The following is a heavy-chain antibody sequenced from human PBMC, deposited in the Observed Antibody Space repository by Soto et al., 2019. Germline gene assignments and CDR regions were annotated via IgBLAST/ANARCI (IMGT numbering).Heavy chain of an antibody. CDR3: AHRSSYYDSSGLGFDS. J-gene: IGHJ4*02. CDR2: IYWADDK. D-gene: IGHD3-22*01. CDR1: GFSLSTSGVG. Sequence: QITLKESGPTLVKPTQTLTLTCTFSGFSLSTSGVGVGWIRQPPGKALEWLALIYWADDKRYSPSLKNRPTITKDTSKNQVVLTVTNMDLVDTATYYCAHRSSYYDSSGLGFDSWGQGIQVTVSS. V-gene: IGHV2-5*02.